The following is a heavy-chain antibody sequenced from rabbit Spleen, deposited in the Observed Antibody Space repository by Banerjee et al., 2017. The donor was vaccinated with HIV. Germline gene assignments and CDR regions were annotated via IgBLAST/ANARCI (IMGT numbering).Heavy chain of an antibody. J-gene: IGHJ4*01. D-gene: IGHD6-1*01. V-gene: IGHV1S47*01. CDR2: IYDGDGST. CDR1: GFDFSSNA. CDR3: ARAPYAGIAVYGYAQNL. Sequence: QEQLVESGGGLVQPGGSLKLSCKASGFDFSSNAMCWVRQAPGKRPEWIACIYDGDGSTYYANWVNGRFTISKTSSTTVTLQMTSLTVADTATYFCARAPYAGIAVYGYAQNLWGPGTLVTVS.